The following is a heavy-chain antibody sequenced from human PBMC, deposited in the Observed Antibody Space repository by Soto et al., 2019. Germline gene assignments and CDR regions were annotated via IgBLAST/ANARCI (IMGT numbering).Heavy chain of an antibody. J-gene: IGHJ5*02. D-gene: IGHD3-10*01. Sequence: GGSLRLSCAASGFTFSSYGMHWVRQAPGKGLEWVAVIWYDGSNKYYADSVKGRFTISRDNSKNTLYLQMNSLRAEDTAVYYCARAITMVRGVTMENWFDPWGQGTLVTVSS. CDR3: ARAITMVRGVTMENWFDP. V-gene: IGHV3-33*01. CDR2: IWYDGSNK. CDR1: GFTFSSYG.